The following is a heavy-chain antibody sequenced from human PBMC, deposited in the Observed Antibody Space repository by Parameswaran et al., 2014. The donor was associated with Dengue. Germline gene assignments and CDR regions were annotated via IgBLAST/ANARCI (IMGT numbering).Heavy chain of an antibody. Sequence: WVRQAPGQGLEWMGGIIPILGIANYAQKFQGRVTITADESTSTAYMELSSLRSEDTAVYYCARDSETNPTNNGFGEAWFDPWGQGTLVTVSS. CDR3: ARDSETNPTNNGFGEAWFDP. D-gene: IGHD3-10*01. V-gene: IGHV1-69*10. CDR2: IIPILGIA. J-gene: IGHJ5*02.